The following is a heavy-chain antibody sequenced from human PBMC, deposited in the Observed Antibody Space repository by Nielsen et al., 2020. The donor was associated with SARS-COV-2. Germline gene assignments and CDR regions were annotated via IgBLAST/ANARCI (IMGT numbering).Heavy chain of an antibody. V-gene: IGHV4-39*01. CDR3: ARCPVSSAVTRVYYMDV. CDR2: IDFSGST. CDR1: GDSITSSSNY. J-gene: IGHJ6*03. D-gene: IGHD4-17*01. Sequence: SETLSLTCTVSGDSITSSSNYWGWIRQPPGKGLECIGSIDFSGSTYYNPSLKSRVTISVDTSKNQFSLNLSSVTAADTAVYYCARCPVSSAVTRVYYMDVWGKGTTVIVSS.